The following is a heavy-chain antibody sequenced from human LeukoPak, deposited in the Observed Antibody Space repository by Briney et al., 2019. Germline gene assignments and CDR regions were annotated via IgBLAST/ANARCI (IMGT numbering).Heavy chain of an antibody. CDR1: GFTFSSYA. V-gene: IGHV3-30*01. CDR2: ISYDGSNK. Sequence: AAGSLRLSCAASGFTFSSYARHWIRQAPGKGLEWVAVISYDGSNKYYPDSVNGRFTISRDNSKNKLYLQMNSLRAEDTAVYYCARGYSSGWSPCRFDPWGQGTLVTVSS. CDR3: ARGYSSGWSPCRFDP. J-gene: IGHJ5*02. D-gene: IGHD6-13*01.